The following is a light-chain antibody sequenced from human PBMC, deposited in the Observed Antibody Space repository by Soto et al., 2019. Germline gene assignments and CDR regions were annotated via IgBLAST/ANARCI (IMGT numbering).Light chain of an antibody. CDR1: QTISSY. J-gene: IGKJ1*01. CDR3: HQCYSTLWT. Sequence: DIQMTQSPSSLSASVGDRVTITCRATQTISSYLNWYQQKPGKAPKLLIYATSSLYSGGPSRSSGSESGTDFTRTISSLRPEDSATYYCHQCYSTLWTFGQGTKVEIK. CDR2: ATS. V-gene: IGKV1-39*01.